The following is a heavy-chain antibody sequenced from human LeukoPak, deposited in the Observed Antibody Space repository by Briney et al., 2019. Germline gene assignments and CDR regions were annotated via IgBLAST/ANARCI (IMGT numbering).Heavy chain of an antibody. D-gene: IGHD1-26*01. CDR2: FLYSGTT. J-gene: IGHJ4*02. CDR3: ATLVYSGSRYHFDT. V-gene: IGHV4-59*02. CDR1: NGAVKNYY. Sequence: PSETLSLTCSVSNGAVKNYYWTWIRQPPGQGLEWIGNFLYSGTTTYRASLDSRLIISVDNSKNTVSLRLFSVTAADTPVYYCATLVYSGSRYHFDTWGQGTLVTVSS.